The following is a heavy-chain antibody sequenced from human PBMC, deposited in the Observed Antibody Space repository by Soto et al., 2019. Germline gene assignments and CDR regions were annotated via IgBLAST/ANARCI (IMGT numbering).Heavy chain of an antibody. D-gene: IGHD6-13*01. V-gene: IGHV4-31*03. CDR1: GGSISSGGYF. Sequence: SETLSLTCTVSGGSISSGGYFWSWVRQHPGKGLEWIGNIYYSGRTYYNPSLKSRVTISVDTSKNQFSLTLSSVTAADTAVYYCAGFAKEENRRVGSWYYFDYWGQGTRVTVSS. CDR2: IYYSGRT. CDR3: AGFAKEENRRVGSWYYFDY. J-gene: IGHJ4*02.